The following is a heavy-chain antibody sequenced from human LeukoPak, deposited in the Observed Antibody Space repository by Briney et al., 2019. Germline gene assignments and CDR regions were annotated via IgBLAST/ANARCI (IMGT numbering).Heavy chain of an antibody. V-gene: IGHV3-11*05. CDR1: GFSFSDYH. CDR3: ARDMSAAERAMDV. J-gene: IGHJ6*02. CDR2: IHTSSTFT. D-gene: IGHD2-2*01. Sequence: GGSLRLSCAASGFSFSDYHMSWVRQAPGKGLEWISFIHTSSTFTYYADSVKGRFTISRDDAMNSLFLQMNSLRADDTAVYYCARDMSAAERAMDVWGQGTTVTVSS.